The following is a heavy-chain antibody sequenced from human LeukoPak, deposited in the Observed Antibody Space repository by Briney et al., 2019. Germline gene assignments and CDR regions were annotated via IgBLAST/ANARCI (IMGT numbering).Heavy chain of an antibody. Sequence: SGGSLRLSCAASGFTFSSYGMHWVRQAPGKGLEWVAVISYDGSNKYYADSVKGRFTISRDNAKNSLYLQMNSLRAEDTAVYYCARGTDYGDYGFDYWGQGTLVTVSS. CDR1: GFTFSSYG. CDR2: ISYDGSNK. D-gene: IGHD4-17*01. CDR3: ARGTDYGDYGFDY. V-gene: IGHV3-30*03. J-gene: IGHJ4*02.